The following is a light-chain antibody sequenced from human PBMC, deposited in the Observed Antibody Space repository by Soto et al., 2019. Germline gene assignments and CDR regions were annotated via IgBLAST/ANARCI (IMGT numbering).Light chain of an antibody. J-gene: IGLJ3*02. CDR3: VLFLGSGSVL. CDR1: SGSVSTNYY. Sequence: QTVVTQEPSFSVSPGETVTLTCGLSSGSVSTNYYPSWYQQTPGQAPRTLIRSTNIRPSGVPDRFSGSILGNKAALTITGAQADDECDYYCVLFLGSGSVLFGGGTKLTVL. V-gene: IGLV8-61*01. CDR2: STN.